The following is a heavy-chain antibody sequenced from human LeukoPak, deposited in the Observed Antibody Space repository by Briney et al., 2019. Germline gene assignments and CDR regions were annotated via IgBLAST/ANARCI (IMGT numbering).Heavy chain of an antibody. Sequence: SETLSLTCTVSGGSLSDYYWSWIRQPPGKGLEWIGYIYYSGSTNYNPSLKSRVTISIDTSKNHFSLKLSSVTAADTAVYYCARLEKYYYDSSGYYPYWGQGTLVTVSS. D-gene: IGHD3-22*01. V-gene: IGHV4-59*08. CDR1: GGSLSDYY. CDR2: IYYSGST. J-gene: IGHJ4*02. CDR3: ARLEKYYYDSSGYYPY.